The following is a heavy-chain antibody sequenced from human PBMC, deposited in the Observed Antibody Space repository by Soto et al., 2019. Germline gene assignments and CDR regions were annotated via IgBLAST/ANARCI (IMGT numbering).Heavy chain of an antibody. CDR2: IKQDGSEK. J-gene: IGHJ4*02. CDR1: GFTFSSYW. D-gene: IGHD6-6*01. Sequence: GGSLRLSCAASGFTFSSYWMIWVRQAPGKGLEWVANIKQDGSEKYYVDSVKGRFTISRDNAKNSLYLQMNSLRAEDTAVYYCARDGDSSSSHFDYWGQGTLVTVSS. V-gene: IGHV3-7*03. CDR3: ARDGDSSSSHFDY.